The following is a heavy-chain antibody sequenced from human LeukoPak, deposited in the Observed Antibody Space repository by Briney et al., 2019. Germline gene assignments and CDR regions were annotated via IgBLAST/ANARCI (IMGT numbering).Heavy chain of an antibody. CDR2: IYYSGST. J-gene: IGHJ3*02. CDR1: GGSIRSSSYY. Sequence: SETLSLTCTVSGGSIRSSSYYWAWIRQPPGTGLEWIGSIYYSGSTYYNPSLKSRVTISVDTSKNQFSLKLSSVTAADTAVYYCAGHALTPRAFDIWGQGTMVTVST. D-gene: IGHD4/OR15-4a*01. CDR3: AGHALTPRAFDI. V-gene: IGHV4-39*01.